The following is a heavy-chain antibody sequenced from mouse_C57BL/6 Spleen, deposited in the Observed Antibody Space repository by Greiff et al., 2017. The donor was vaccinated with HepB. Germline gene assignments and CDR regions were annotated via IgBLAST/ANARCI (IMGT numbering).Heavy chain of an antibody. CDR1: GYAFTNYL. J-gene: IGHJ4*01. V-gene: IGHV1-54*01. CDR3: AIGVIYYGYAMDY. D-gene: IGHD1-1*01. Sequence: VQLQQSGAELVRPGTSVKVSCKASGYAFTNYLIEWVKQRPGQGLEWIGVINPGSGGTNYNEKFKGKATLTADKSSSTAYMQLSSLTSEDSAVYFCAIGVIYYGYAMDYWGQGTSVTVSS. CDR2: INPGSGGT.